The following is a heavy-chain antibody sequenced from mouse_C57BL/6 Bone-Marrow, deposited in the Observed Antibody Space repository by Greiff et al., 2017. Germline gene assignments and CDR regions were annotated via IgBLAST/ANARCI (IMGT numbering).Heavy chain of an antibody. CDR1: GFNIKDDY. J-gene: IGHJ4*01. V-gene: IGHV14-4*01. CDR3: TTTEIYYDYDDAMDY. D-gene: IGHD2-4*01. CDR2: IDPENGDT. Sequence: VQLKESGAELVRPGASVKLSCTASGFNIKDDYMHWVKQRPEQGLEWIGWIDPENGDTEYASKFQGKATITADTSSNTAYLQLSSLTSEDTAVYYCTTTEIYYDYDDAMDYWGQGTSVTVSS.